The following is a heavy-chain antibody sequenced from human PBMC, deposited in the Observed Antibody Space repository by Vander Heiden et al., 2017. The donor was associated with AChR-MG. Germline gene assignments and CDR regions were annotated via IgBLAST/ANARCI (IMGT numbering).Heavy chain of an antibody. CDR1: GVPGRSNC. D-gene: IGHD2-15*01. J-gene: IGHJ3*02. Sequence: EVQLVETGGGLIQPGGSLRLSCAASGVPGRSNCMSWVRQAPGKGLEWVSVIYSGGSTYYADSVKGRFTISRDNSKNTLYLQMNSLRAEDTAVYYCASSGCSGGSCYNDAFDIWGQGTMVTVSS. CDR3: ASSGCSGGSCYNDAFDI. V-gene: IGHV3-53*02. CDR2: IYSGGST.